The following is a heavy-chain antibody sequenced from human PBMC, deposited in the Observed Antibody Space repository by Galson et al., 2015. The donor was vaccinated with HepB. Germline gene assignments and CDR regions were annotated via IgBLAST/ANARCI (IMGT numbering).Heavy chain of an antibody. CDR2: ISAYNGNT. Sequence: SAKVSCKASGYTFTSYGISRVRPAPGQGLEWMGWISAYNGNTNYAQKLQGRVTMTTDTSTSTAYMELRSLRSDDTAVYYCARAFSGEPNLHYFFYWGQGTLLTVSS. J-gene: IGHJ4*02. CDR3: ARAFSGEPNLHYFFY. D-gene: IGHD3-3*01. CDR1: GYTFTSYG. V-gene: IGHV1-18*04.